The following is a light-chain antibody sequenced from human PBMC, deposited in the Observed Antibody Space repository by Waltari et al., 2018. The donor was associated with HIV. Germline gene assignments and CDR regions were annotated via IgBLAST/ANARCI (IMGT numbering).Light chain of an antibody. CDR2: ANH. CDR1: SCNVELTS. Sequence: QSVLPQPPSVSGTFGQTVTISCSGTSCNVELTSVYWYQNLPGAAPQLPIFANHQRPLGVPDRFSGSESGTSASLAISGLRSEDEADYYCAAWADVLSAWVFGGGTKLSVL. CDR3: AAWADVLSAWV. J-gene: IGLJ3*02. V-gene: IGLV1-47*01.